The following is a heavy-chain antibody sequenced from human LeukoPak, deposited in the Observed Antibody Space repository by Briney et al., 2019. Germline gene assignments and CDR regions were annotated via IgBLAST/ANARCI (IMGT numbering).Heavy chain of an antibody. CDR3: ARDRERDGTAMGPYYYYYYYMDV. Sequence: ASVKVSCKASVHTYTGYYMHWVRQAPGQGLEWMGRINPNSGGTNYAQKFQGRFTMTRDASISTAYMELSGLRSDDTTVYYCARDRERDGTAMGPYYYYYYYMDVWGKGTTVTV. V-gene: IGHV1-2*06. J-gene: IGHJ6*03. CDR2: INPNSGGT. CDR1: VHTYTGYY. D-gene: IGHD5-18*01.